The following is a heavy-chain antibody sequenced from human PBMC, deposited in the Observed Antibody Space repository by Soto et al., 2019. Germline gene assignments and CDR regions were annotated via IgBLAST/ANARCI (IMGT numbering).Heavy chain of an antibody. V-gene: IGHV1-69*13. CDR3: ARAKRYDFWSGYYHYYYGMDV. CDR1: GGTFSSYA. Sequence: SVKVSCKASGGTFSSYAISWVRQAPGQGLEWMGGIIPIFGTANYAQKFQGRVTITADESTSTAYMELSSLRSEDTAVYYCARAKRYDFWSGYYHYYYGMDVWGQGTTVTVSS. D-gene: IGHD3-3*01. J-gene: IGHJ6*02. CDR2: IIPIFGTA.